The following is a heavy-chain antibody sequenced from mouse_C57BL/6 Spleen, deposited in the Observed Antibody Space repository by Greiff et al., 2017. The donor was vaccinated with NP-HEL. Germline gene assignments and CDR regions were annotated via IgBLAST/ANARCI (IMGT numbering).Heavy chain of an antibody. J-gene: IGHJ1*03. CDR1: GYTFTDYN. V-gene: IGHV1-18*01. CDR3: ARSSPLWYFDV. Sequence: EVQLQQSGPELVKPGASVKIPCKASGYTFTDYNMDWVKQSHGKSLEWIGDINPNNGGTIYNQKFKGKATLTVDKSSSTAYMELRSLTSEDTAVYYCARSSPLWYFDVWGTGTTVTVSS. CDR2: INPNNGGT.